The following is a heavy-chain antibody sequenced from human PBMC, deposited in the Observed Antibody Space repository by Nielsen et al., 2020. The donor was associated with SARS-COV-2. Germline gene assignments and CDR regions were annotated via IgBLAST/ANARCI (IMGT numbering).Heavy chain of an antibody. J-gene: IGHJ4*02. CDR2: IYHSGST. Sequence: SETLSLTCAVSGGSISSSNWWSRVRQPPGKGLEWIGEIYHSGSTNYNPSLKSRVTISMDASKNQFSLKMSSVTAADTAVYYCARESGLDTTDNWGQGVLVTVSS. CDR3: ARESGLDTTDN. D-gene: IGHD3/OR15-3a*01. V-gene: IGHV4-4*02. CDR1: GGSISSSNW.